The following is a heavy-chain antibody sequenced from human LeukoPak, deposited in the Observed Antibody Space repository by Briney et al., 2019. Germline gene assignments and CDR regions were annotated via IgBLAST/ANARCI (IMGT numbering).Heavy chain of an antibody. CDR3: ARSPRLYCSGGSCYERGMGYFDL. Sequence: SQTLSPTCTVSGGSISSGGYYWSWIRQHPGKGLEWIGYIYYSGSTYYNPSLKSRVTISVDTSKNQFSLKLSSVTAADTAVYYCARSPRLYCSGGSCYERGMGYFDLWGRGTLVTVSS. J-gene: IGHJ2*01. D-gene: IGHD2-15*01. CDR2: IYYSGST. CDR1: GGSISSGGYY. V-gene: IGHV4-31*03.